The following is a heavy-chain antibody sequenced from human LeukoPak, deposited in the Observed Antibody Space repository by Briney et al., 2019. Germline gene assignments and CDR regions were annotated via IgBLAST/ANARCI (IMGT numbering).Heavy chain of an antibody. V-gene: IGHV4-38-2*02. Sequence: SEALSLTCTVSGYSISSGYYWGWIRQPPGKGLEWIGSIYHSGSTYYNPSLKSRVTISVDTSKNQFSLKLSSVTAADTAVYYCARQSGGSSSHFGYWGQGTLVTVSS. J-gene: IGHJ4*02. CDR1: GYSISSGYY. CDR2: IYHSGST. CDR3: ARQSGGSSSHFGY. D-gene: IGHD6-6*01.